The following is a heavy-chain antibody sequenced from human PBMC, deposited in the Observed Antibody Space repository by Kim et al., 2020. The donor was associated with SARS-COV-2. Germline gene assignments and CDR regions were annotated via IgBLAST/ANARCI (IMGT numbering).Heavy chain of an antibody. J-gene: IGHJ2*01. CDR2: IYYSGST. V-gene: IGHV4-39*07. CDR3: ARDPSLAGSSGWPSYWYFDL. D-gene: IGHD6-19*01. Sequence: SETLSLTCTVSGGSISSSSYYWGWIRQPPGKGLEWIGSIYYSGSTYYNPSLKSRVTISVDTSKNQFSLKLSSVTAADTAVYYCARDPSLAGSSGWPSYWYFDLWGRGTLVTVSS. CDR1: GGSISSSSYY.